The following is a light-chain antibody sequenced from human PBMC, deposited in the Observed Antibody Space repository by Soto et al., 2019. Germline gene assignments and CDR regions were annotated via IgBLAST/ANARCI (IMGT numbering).Light chain of an antibody. CDR3: QPYGSSLFT. Sequence: DIVLTQSPGTLSLSPGERATLSCRASLSVSSKYLAWYQQKPGQPPRVLIYGTSIRATGIPERFSGGGSGTDFTLTITRLESEDFAVYYCQPYGSSLFTFGPGTKVDFK. V-gene: IGKV3-20*01. CDR2: GTS. J-gene: IGKJ3*01. CDR1: LSVSSKY.